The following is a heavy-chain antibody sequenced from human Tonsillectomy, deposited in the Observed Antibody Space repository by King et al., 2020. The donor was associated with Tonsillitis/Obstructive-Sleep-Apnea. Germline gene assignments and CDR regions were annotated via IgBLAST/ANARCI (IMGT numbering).Heavy chain of an antibody. D-gene: IGHD6-13*01. CDR2: ISSSSSYI. CDR1: GFTFSSYS. Sequence: VQLVESGGGQVKPGGSLRLSCAASGFTFSSYSMNWVRQAPGKGLEWVSSISSSSSYIYYADSVKGRFTISRDNAKNSLYLQMNSLRAEDTDVYYCARDHRDSSSSFDYWGQGTLVTVSS. CDR3: ARDHRDSSSSFDY. J-gene: IGHJ4*02. V-gene: IGHV3-21*01.